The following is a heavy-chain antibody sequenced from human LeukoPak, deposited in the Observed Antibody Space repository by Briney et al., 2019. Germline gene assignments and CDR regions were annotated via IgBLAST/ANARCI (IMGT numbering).Heavy chain of an antibody. J-gene: IGHJ6*02. CDR1: GGSISNSSYY. Sequence: SETLSLTCTVSGGSISNSSYYWGWIRQPPGKGLEWIGSIYYSGSTYYNPSLKSRVTISVDTSKNQFSLKLSSVTAADTAVYYCARLHYDSSGYYYYGMDVWGQGTTVTVSS. D-gene: IGHD3-22*01. CDR2: IYYSGST. V-gene: IGHV4-39*01. CDR3: ARLHYDSSGYYYYGMDV.